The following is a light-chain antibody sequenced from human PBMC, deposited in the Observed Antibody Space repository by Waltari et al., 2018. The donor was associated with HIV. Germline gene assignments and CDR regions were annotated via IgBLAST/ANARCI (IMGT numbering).Light chain of an antibody. V-gene: IGKV1-5*03. J-gene: IGKJ1*01. CDR2: RAF. CDR3: QQYKSYSLT. Sequence: DIQMTKSPSTLSASVGDRVTITCRASQSINTWLAWYQQIPGKAPKLLIYRAFNLEDGVPSRFSGSGSGAEFTLTISSLQPDDFGTYYCQQYKSYSLTFGQGTKVEIK. CDR1: QSINTW.